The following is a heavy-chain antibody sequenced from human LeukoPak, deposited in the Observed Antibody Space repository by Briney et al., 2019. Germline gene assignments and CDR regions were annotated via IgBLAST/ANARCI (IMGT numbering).Heavy chain of an antibody. V-gene: IGHV4-59*12. CDR1: GGSISSYY. D-gene: IGHD3-3*01. Sequence: SETLSLTCTDSGGSISSYYWSWIRQPPGKGLEWIGYIYYSGSTNYNPSLKSRVTISVDTSKNQFSLKLSSVTAADTAVYYCAREDYDFWSGYYYYFDYWGQGTLVTVSS. CDR2: IYYSGST. CDR3: AREDYDFWSGYYYYFDY. J-gene: IGHJ4*02.